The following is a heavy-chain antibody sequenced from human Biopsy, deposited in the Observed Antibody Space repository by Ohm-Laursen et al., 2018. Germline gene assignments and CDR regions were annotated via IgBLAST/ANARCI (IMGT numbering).Heavy chain of an antibody. J-gene: IGHJ6*02. Sequence: TQTLTLTCAFSGFSLSARGMCVSWILQPPGKALEWLARIDLGDSKDYSVSLKDRLTISKATSENQVVLTMTNTDPADTGTYFCARTPIAIFSAGLVYRHRRHLQGMDVWGQGTAVTVS. CDR3: ARTPIAIFSAGLVYRHRRHLQGMDV. V-gene: IGHV2-70*11. CDR2: IDLGDSK. D-gene: IGHD6-13*01. CDR1: GFSLSARGMC.